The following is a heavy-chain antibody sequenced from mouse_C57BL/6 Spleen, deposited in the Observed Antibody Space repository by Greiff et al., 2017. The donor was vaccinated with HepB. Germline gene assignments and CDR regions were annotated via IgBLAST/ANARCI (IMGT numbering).Heavy chain of an antibody. D-gene: IGHD1-1*01. V-gene: IGHV5-16*01. CDR1: GFTFSDYY. CDR2: INYDGSST. Sequence: EVKLVESEGGLVQPGSSMKLSCTASGFTFSDYYMAWVRQVPEKGLEWVANINYDGSSTYYLDSLKSRFIISRDNAKNILYLQMSSLKSEDTATYYCAREFYYGSSPYFDYWGQGTTLTVSS. J-gene: IGHJ2*01. CDR3: AREFYYGSSPYFDY.